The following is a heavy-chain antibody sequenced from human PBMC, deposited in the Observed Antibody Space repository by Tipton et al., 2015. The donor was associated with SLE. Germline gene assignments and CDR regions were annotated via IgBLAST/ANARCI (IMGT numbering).Heavy chain of an antibody. Sequence: TLSLTCTVSGGSISTNSYYWAWIRQAPGKGLEWIGSIHYGGSTYDNLSLKSRVTISVDTAKNQFSLKLTSVTAADTAVYYCARGMVTWRGAILGVDVWGQGTTVNVSS. J-gene: IGHJ6*02. CDR1: GGSISTNSYY. D-gene: IGHD2-21*02. CDR2: IHYGGST. CDR3: ARGMVTWRGAILGVDV. V-gene: IGHV4-39*07.